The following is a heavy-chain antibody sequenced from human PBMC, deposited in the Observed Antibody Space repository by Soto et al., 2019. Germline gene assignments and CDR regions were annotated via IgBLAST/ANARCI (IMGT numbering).Heavy chain of an antibody. Sequence: QVQLQESGPGLVEPSQTLSLVCSVSGDPLSYGGYYWSWVRQSPGKALEWIGFVYHTGATYYHPSLECRVRMAVDMPKHEFSLKLTSVTAADTATYYCAREGDASWEWFDPWGQGILGTDSS. CDR1: GDPLSYGGYY. CDR2: VYHTGAT. D-gene: IGHD1-26*01. J-gene: IGHJ5*02. CDR3: AREGDASWEWFDP. V-gene: IGHV4-31*03.